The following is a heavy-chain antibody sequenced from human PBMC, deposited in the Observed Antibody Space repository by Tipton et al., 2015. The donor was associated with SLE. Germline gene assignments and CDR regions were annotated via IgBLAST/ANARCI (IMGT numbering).Heavy chain of an antibody. CDR1: VGSISSSSYY. V-gene: IGHV4-61*09. CDR3: ARRGGY. CDR2: IYTSGRT. J-gene: IGHJ4*02. Sequence: TLSLTCTVSVGSISSSSYYWSWIRQPAGTGLEWLGYIYTSGRTNYNPSLTSRVTISVDTSKNQFSLKLSSVTAADTAVYYCARRGGYWGQGTLVTVSS. D-gene: IGHD3-16*01.